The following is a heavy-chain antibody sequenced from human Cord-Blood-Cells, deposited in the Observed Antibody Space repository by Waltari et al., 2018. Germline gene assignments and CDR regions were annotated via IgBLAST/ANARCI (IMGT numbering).Heavy chain of an antibody. CDR3: ARGVVGATTGCFDY. J-gene: IGHJ4*02. D-gene: IGHD1-26*01. Sequence: QVQLQQWGAGLLKPSETLSLTCAVYGGSFSGYYWSWIRQPPGKGVEWSGEINHSGSTNYNPSLKSRVTISVGTSKNQVSLRLSSVTAADTAVYYCARGVVGATTGCFDYWGQGTLVTVSS. CDR1: GGSFSGYY. CDR2: INHSGST. V-gene: IGHV4-34*01.